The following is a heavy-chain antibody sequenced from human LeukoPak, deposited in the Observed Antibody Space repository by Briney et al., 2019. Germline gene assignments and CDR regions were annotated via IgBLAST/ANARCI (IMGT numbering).Heavy chain of an antibody. CDR1: GFTFSSYA. CDR3: ARGARGSGWRVFDP. D-gene: IGHD6-19*01. Sequence: PGGSLRLSCAASGFTFSSYAMHWVRQAPGKGLEWVALISYDGGNKYSADSVKGRFTISRDNSKNTLYLQMNSLRAEDTSVYYCARGARGSGWRVFDPWGQGTLVTVSS. J-gene: IGHJ5*02. V-gene: IGHV3-30*04. CDR2: ISYDGGNK.